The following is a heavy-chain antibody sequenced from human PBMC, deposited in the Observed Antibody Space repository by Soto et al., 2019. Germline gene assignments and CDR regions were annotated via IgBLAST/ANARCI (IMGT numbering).Heavy chain of an antibody. J-gene: IGHJ4*01. CDR3: VKVLQITKVRGDIFHDWAC. CDR2: ISGSGGRT. Sequence: KGLGSVSAISGSGGRTHYADSVRGRFTISRDNSKNTLYLQMNSLRAEDTAVYYCVKVLQITKVRGDIFHDWACRGYGTLVPVSA. D-gene: IGHD3-10*01. V-gene: IGHV3-23*01.